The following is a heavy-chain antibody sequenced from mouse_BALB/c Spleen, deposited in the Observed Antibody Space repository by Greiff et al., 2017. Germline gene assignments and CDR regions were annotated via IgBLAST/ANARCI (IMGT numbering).Heavy chain of an antibody. V-gene: IGHV2-4-1*01. J-gene: IGHJ4*01. Sequence: VKLQESGPGLVQPSQSLSITCTVSGFSLTSYGVHWVRQSPGKGLEWLGVIWSGGSTDYNAAFISRLSISKDNSKSQVFFKMNSLQADDTAIYYCARKGKYGNYENYAMDYWGQGTSVTVSS. D-gene: IGHD2-10*02. CDR2: IWSGGST. CDR3: ARKGKYGNYENYAMDY. CDR1: GFSLTSYG.